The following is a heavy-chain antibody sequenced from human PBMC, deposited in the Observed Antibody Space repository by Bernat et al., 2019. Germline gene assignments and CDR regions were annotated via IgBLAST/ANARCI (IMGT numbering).Heavy chain of an antibody. CDR3: ARVRGRGYSSSWQVLDY. CDR1: GYTFTSYA. V-gene: IGHV1-3*01. J-gene: IGHJ4*02. CDR2: INAVNGNT. D-gene: IGHD6-13*01. Sequence: QVQLVQSGAEVKKPGASVKVSCKASGYTFTSYAMHWVRQAPGQRLEWMGWINAVNGNTKYSQKFQGRFTITRDTSARTAYMELSSLRSEDTAVYYCARVRGRGYSSSWQVLDYWGKGTLVTVS.